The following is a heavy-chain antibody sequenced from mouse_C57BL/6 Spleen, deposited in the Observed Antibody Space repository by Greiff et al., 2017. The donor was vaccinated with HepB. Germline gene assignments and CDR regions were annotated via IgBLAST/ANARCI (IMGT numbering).Heavy chain of an antibody. V-gene: IGHV1-54*01. Sequence: VQVVESGAELVRPGTSVKVSCKASGYAFTNYLIEWVKQRPGQGLEWIGVINPGSGGTNYNEKFKGKATLTADKSSSTAYMQLSSLTSEDSAVYFCARGDGYLYYAMDYWGQGTSVTVSS. CDR1: GYAFTNYL. J-gene: IGHJ4*01. D-gene: IGHD2-3*01. CDR2: INPGSGGT. CDR3: ARGDGYLYYAMDY.